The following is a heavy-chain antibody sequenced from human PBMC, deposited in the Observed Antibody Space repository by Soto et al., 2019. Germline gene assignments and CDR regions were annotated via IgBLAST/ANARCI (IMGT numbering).Heavy chain of an antibody. CDR2: IYTSGST. J-gene: IGHJ3*02. CDR1: GGSISSYY. CDR3: ARGHCSSTSCYSFAFDI. V-gene: IGHV4-4*07. Sequence: SETLSLTCTVSGGSISSYYWSWIRRPAGKGLEWIGRIYTSGSTNYNPSLKSRVTMSVDTSKNQFSLKLSSVTAADTAVYYCARGHCSSTSCYSFAFDIWGQGTMVTVSS. D-gene: IGHD2-2*02.